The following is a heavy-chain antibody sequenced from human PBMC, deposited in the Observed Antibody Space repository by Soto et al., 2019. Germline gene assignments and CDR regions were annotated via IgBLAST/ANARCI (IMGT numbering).Heavy chain of an antibody. D-gene: IGHD3-10*01. CDR1: GFTVSSNY. CDR2: IYSGGST. V-gene: IGHV3-66*04. Sequence: EVQLVESGGGLVQPGGSLRLSCAASGFTVSSNYMSWVRQAPGKGLEWVSVIYSGGSTYYADSVKGRFTISRDNSKNTLYLHMSSLRAEDTAVYYCARQGSGSYSGYFDYWGQGTLVTVSS. CDR3: ARQGSGSYSGYFDY. J-gene: IGHJ4*02.